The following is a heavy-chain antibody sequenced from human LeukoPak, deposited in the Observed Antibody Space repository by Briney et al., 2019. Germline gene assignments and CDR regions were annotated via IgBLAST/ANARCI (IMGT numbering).Heavy chain of an antibody. CDR3: ARADDSSSGYFDY. CDR1: GFTFINFD. J-gene: IGHJ4*02. V-gene: IGHV3-30*02. D-gene: IGHD6-6*01. Sequence: PGGSLRLSCAASGFTFINFDMYWVRQAPGKGLEWVAFIRYDGSNEYYADSMKGRFTISRDNAKNSLYLQMDSLRAEDTAVYYCARADDSSSGYFDYWGQGTLVTVSS. CDR2: IRYDGSNE.